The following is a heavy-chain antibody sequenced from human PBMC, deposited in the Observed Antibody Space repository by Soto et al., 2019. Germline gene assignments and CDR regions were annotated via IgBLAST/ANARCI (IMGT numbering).Heavy chain of an antibody. Sequence: QVQLQQWGAGLLKPSETLSLTCAVYGGSFSGYFWSWIRQPPGKGLEWIGEINHSGSTNCNPSLKSRVTISVDTSKNQFSLRLSSVAAADTAVDYRARGEQLVDYWGQGTLVTVSS. CDR3: ARGEQLVDY. CDR1: GGSFSGYF. J-gene: IGHJ4*02. V-gene: IGHV4-34*01. D-gene: IGHD4-4*01. CDR2: INHSGST.